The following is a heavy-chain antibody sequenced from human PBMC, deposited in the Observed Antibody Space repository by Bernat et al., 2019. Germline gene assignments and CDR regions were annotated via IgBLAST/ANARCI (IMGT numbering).Heavy chain of an antibody. V-gene: IGHV4-39*01. CDR3: ARHGGYDILTGYYNVYFDY. J-gene: IGHJ4*02. Sequence: QLQLQESGPGLVKPSETLSLTCTVSGGCISSSSYYWGWIRQPPGKGLEWIGSIYYSGSTYYNPSLKSRVTISVDTSKNQFSLKLSSVTAADTAVYYCARHGGYDILTGYYNVYFDYWGQGTLVTVSS. D-gene: IGHD3-9*01. CDR2: IYYSGST. CDR1: GGCISSSSYY.